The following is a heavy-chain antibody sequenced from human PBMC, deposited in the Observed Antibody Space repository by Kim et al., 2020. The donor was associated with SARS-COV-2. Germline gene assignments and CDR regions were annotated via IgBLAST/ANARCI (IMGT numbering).Heavy chain of an antibody. CDR1: GGSISSGDYY. CDR3: AREGRGGYGFFDY. CDR2: IYYSGST. Sequence: SETLSLTCSVSGGSISSGDYYWSWIRQPPGKGLEWIGYIYYSGSTYYNPSLKSRVTISKDTSKNQFSLKLSSVTAAATAVYYCAREGRGGYGFFDYWGQGTLVTVSS. V-gene: IGHV4-30-4*01. J-gene: IGHJ4*02. D-gene: IGHD5-12*01.